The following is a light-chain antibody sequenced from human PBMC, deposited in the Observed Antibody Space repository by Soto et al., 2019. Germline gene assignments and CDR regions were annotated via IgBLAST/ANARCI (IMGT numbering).Light chain of an antibody. CDR1: QPVGNN. Sequence: EIVMTQSPATLSVSPGERATLSCRASQPVGNNLAWFQQKPGQAPRLLIYGASTRATGVPARFSGSGSVTGFTLTIRSLQSEDVAVYYCQQYNHWRTFGQGTTVEI. CDR3: QQYNHWRT. V-gene: IGKV3-15*01. J-gene: IGKJ1*01. CDR2: GAS.